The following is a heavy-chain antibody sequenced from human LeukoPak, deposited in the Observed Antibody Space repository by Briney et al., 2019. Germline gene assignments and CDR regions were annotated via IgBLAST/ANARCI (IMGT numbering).Heavy chain of an antibody. V-gene: IGHV4-39*01. CDR1: GGSISSSSYY. CDR3: GRHHYCCGGSCYFDY. D-gene: IGHD2-15*01. CDR2: IYYSGST. Sequence: SETLSLTCTVSGGSISSSSYYWGWIRQPPGKGLEWIASIYYSGSTYYNPSLRSRVTISVDTSKNQFSLKMSSVTAADTAVYYCGRHHYCCGGSCYFDYWGQGTLVTVSS. J-gene: IGHJ4*02.